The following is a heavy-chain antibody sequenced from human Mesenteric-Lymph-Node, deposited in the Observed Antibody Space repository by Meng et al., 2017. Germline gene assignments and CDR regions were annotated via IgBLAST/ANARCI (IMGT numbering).Heavy chain of an antibody. V-gene: IGHV4-59*01. D-gene: IGHD2-2*01. CDR2: IYYSGST. CDR3: ARVRCTSTNCFPDY. J-gene: IGHJ4*02. Sequence: SETLSLTCTVSGGSISSYYWSWIRQPPGKGLEWIGYIYYSGSTNYNPSLKSRVTISVDTSKNQFSLKLSSVTAADTAVYYCARVRCTSTNCFPDYWGQGTLVTVSS. CDR1: GGSISSYY.